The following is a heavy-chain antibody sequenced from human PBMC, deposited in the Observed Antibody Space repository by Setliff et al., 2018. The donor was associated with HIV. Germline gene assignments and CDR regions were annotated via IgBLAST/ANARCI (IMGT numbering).Heavy chain of an antibody. V-gene: IGHV1-3*01. Sequence: GASVKVSCKASGYTFTTYSIHWVRQDPGQSLDWMGWINVGKGDTKYSQEFQGRITITRDTSANTAYMELSSLRSDDSAVYFCARGALLAVFDFDHWGQGSLVTVSS. J-gene: IGHJ4*02. CDR1: GYTFTTYS. CDR3: ARGALLAVFDFDH. CDR2: INVGKGDT. D-gene: IGHD3-10*01.